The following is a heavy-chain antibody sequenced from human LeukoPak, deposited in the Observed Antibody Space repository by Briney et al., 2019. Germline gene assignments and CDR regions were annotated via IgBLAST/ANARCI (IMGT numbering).Heavy chain of an antibody. V-gene: IGHV3-23*01. J-gene: IGHJ4*02. CDR2: MSGSGSST. D-gene: IGHD6-19*01. Sequence: GGSLRLFCAAFGFTFKTYAMNWVRQVPGKGPEWVSSMSGSGSSTDYADSVKGRFTISRDNSKNTLYLQMNSLRAEDTALYYCAKDAQGLVRGGIYFDFWGQGSLVTVSS. CDR1: GFTFKTYA. CDR3: AKDAQGLVRGGIYFDF.